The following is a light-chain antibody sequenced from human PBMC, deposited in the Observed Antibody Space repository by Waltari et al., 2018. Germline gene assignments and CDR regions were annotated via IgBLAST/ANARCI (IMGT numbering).Light chain of an antibody. CDR1: STDVGGYNY. J-gene: IGLJ1*01. CDR2: DVS. CDR3: SSFTRNSLYV. Sequence: QSALTQPASASGSPGQSITISCTGTSTDVGGYNYVSWYQQHPGKAPKLRIYDVSSRPSGVSNRFSGSKSGNTASLTISGLQAEDEADYYCSSFTRNSLYVFGTGTKVTVL. V-gene: IGLV2-14*01.